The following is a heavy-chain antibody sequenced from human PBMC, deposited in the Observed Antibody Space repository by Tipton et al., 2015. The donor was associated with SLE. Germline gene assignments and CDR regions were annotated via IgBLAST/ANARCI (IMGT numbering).Heavy chain of an antibody. CDR2: ISDDGSNV. J-gene: IGHJ3*02. Sequence: RSLRLSCTASGFTFSNYAMHWVRQAPGKGLEWVAIISDDGSNVQDAESVKGRFTISRDNFKSTLFLETDSLRPEDTTIYYCARERPTGDQGDWDACDIWGQGTMVTVSS. V-gene: IGHV3-30*04. CDR3: ARERPTGDQGDWDACDI. CDR1: GFTFSNYA. D-gene: IGHD7-27*01.